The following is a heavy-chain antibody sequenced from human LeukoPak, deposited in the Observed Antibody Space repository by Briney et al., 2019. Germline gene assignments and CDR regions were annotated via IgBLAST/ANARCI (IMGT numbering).Heavy chain of an antibody. CDR1: GGSISSYY. D-gene: IGHD2-21*02. CDR3: ARHGHYCGGDCYFDY. Sequence: SETLSLTCTVSGGSISSYYWSWIRQPAGKGLEWIGYIYYSGSTNYNPSLKSRVTISVDTSKNQFSLKLSSVTAADTAVYYCARHGHYCGGDCYFDYWGQGTLVTVSS. J-gene: IGHJ4*02. CDR2: IYYSGST. V-gene: IGHV4-59*08.